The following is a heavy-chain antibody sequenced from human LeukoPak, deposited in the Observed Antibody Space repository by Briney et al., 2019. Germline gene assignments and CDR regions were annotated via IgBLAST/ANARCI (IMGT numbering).Heavy chain of an antibody. V-gene: IGHV1-69*05. D-gene: IGHD3-22*01. Sequence: GASVKVSCKASGGTLSSYAISWVRQAPGQGLEWMGGIIPIFGTANYAQKFQGRVTITTDESTSTAYMELSSLRSEDTAVYYCARAPDPYYYDSSGYYSYYFDYWGQGTLVTVSS. CDR2: IIPIFGTA. J-gene: IGHJ4*02. CDR1: GGTLSSYA. CDR3: ARAPDPYYYDSSGYYSYYFDY.